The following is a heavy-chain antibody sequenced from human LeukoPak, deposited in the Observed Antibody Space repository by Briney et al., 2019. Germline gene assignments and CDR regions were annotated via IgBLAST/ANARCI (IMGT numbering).Heavy chain of an antibody. V-gene: IGHV1-2*02. CDR1: GYTFTGYY. CDR2: INPNSGGT. Sequence: ASVNVSCKASGYTFTGYYMHWVRQAPGQGLEWMGWINPNSGGTNYAQKFQGRVTMTRDTSISTAYMELSRLRSDDTAVYYCARGRTRTGYSSGWYHDYWGQGTLVTVSS. D-gene: IGHD6-19*01. CDR3: ARGRTRTGYSSGWYHDY. J-gene: IGHJ4*02.